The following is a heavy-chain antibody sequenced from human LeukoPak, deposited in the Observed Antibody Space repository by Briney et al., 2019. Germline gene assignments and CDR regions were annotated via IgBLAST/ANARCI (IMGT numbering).Heavy chain of an antibody. CDR1: GFTSSSHS. J-gene: IGHJ4*02. V-gene: IGHV3-21*01. D-gene: IGHD5-18*01. CDR2: IGSSSSYI. Sequence: GGSLRLSCAASGFTSSSHSMNWVRQAPGQGLEWVSSIGSSSSYIYHADSVKGRFTISRDNVKNSLYLQMNSLRAEDTAVYYCAASTKHTAMVDYWGQGTLVTVSS. CDR3: AASTKHTAMVDY.